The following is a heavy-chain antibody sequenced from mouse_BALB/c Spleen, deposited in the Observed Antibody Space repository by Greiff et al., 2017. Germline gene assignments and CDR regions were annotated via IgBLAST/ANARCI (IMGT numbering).Heavy chain of an antibody. J-gene: IGHJ3*01. D-gene: IGHD6-1*01. CDR3: TRFGPSFAY. CDR2: IYPGSGST. Sequence: LQQPGSELVRPGASVKLSCKASGYTFTSYWMHWVKQRPGQGLEWIGNIYPGSGSTNYDEKFKSKATLTVDTSSSTAYMQLSSLTSEDSAVYYCTRFGPSFAYWGQGTLVTVSA. V-gene: IGHV1S22*01. CDR1: GYTFTSYW.